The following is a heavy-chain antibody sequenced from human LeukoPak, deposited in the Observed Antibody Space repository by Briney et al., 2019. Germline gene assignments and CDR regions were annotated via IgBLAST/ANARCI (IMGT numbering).Heavy chain of an antibody. CDR3: ARREQWLVGDDY. CDR2: ISTYNGDT. Sequence: ASVKVSCKASGYTFSSYGISWVRQAPGQVLERMGRISTYNGDTNYGQKFQGRVTMTTEISTSTAYLELRSLRSDDTAVYYCARREQWLVGDDYWGQGTLVTVSS. V-gene: IGHV1-18*01. J-gene: IGHJ4*02. D-gene: IGHD6-19*01. CDR1: GYTFSSYG.